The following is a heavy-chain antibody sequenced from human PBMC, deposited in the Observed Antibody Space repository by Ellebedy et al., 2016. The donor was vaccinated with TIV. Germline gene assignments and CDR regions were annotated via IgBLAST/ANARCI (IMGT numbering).Heavy chain of an antibody. Sequence: GESLKISXAASGFTFSSYSMNWVRQAPGKGLEWVSSITSSSSYIDYADSVKGRFTISRDNAKNSLYLQMNSLRAEDTAVYYCARGTTTVTTSNWYFDLWGRGTLVTVSS. CDR1: GFTFSSYS. J-gene: IGHJ2*01. CDR3: ARGTTTVTTSNWYFDL. CDR2: ITSSSSYI. V-gene: IGHV3-21*01. D-gene: IGHD4-17*01.